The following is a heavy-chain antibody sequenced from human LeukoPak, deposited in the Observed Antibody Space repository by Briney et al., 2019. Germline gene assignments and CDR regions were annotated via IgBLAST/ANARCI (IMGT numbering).Heavy chain of an antibody. CDR1: GFTFSGSA. V-gene: IGHV3-73*01. J-gene: IGHJ6*03. D-gene: IGHD3-10*02. CDR3: QVFGELFSNYMDV. Sequence: GGSLRLSCAASGFTFSGSAMHWVRQASGKGMEWVGRIRSKANSYATAYAASVNGRFTISRDDSKNTAYLQMNSLKTEDTAVYYCQVFGELFSNYMDVWGKGTTVTVSS. CDR2: IRSKANSYAT.